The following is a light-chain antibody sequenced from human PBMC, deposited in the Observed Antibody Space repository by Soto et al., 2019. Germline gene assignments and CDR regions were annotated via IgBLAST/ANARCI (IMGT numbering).Light chain of an antibody. CDR1: QSLSSN. CDR3: QQYNNWPPWT. J-gene: IGKJ1*01. CDR2: GAS. Sequence: EIVMTQSPATLSVSPGERATLSCRASQSLSSNLAWYQQKPGQAPRLLISGASTRATGIPARFSGNGSGTEFTLTISSLQSEDFAVYYCQQYNNWPPWTFGQGTKVEIK. V-gene: IGKV3-15*01.